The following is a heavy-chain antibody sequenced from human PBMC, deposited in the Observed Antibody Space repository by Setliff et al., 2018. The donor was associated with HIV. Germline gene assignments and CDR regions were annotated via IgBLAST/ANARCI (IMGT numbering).Heavy chain of an antibody. CDR1: GYTFTGYY. CDR3: ARDQGYYDSSGYYYVGDAFDI. CDR2: INPNSGGT. V-gene: IGHV1-2*02. J-gene: IGHJ3*02. Sequence: ASVKVSCKASGYTFTGYYMHWVRQAPGQGLEWMGWINPNSGGTNYAQKFQGRVTMTRDTSISTAYVELSRLRSDDTAVYYCARDQGYYDSSGYYYVGDAFDIWG. D-gene: IGHD3-22*01.